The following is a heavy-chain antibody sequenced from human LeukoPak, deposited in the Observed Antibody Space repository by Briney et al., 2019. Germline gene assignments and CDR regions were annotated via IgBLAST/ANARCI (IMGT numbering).Heavy chain of an antibody. Sequence: PSETLSLTCAVYGGSFSGYYWSWIRQPPGKGLEWIGEINHSGSTNYNPSLKGRVTISVDTSKNQFSLKLSSVTAADTAVYYCARAGSPPGYYYYMDVWGKGTTVTVSS. D-gene: IGHD3-10*01. CDR1: GGSFSGYY. J-gene: IGHJ6*03. V-gene: IGHV4-34*01. CDR2: INHSGST. CDR3: ARAGSPPGYYYYMDV.